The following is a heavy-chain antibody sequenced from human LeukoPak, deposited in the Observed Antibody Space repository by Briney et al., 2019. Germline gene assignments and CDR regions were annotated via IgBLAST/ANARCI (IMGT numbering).Heavy chain of an antibody. CDR3: PSLVWFGEGAFDV. CDR1: GYSFTDYW. V-gene: IGHV5-51*01. D-gene: IGHD3-10*01. J-gene: IGHJ3*01. Sequence: GESLKISCKGSGYSFTDYWIGWVRQLPGKGLEWMGIIYLGDSDTRYSPSFQGQVTLSADKSISTAYLQWVSLKASDTAMYYCPSLVWFGEGAFDVWGQGTMVTVSS. CDR2: IYLGDSDT.